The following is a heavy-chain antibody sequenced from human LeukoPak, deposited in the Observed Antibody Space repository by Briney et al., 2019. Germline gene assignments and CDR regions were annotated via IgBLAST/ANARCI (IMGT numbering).Heavy chain of an antibody. CDR3: ARALTDYSQLPSDAFDI. CDR2: INTNTGNP. D-gene: IGHD1-1*01. V-gene: IGHV7-4-1*02. Sequence: ASVTVSCKASGYTFTSYAMNWVRQAPGQGREGMGWINTNTGNPTYAQGFKGRFVFSLDTSVSTAYLQISSLKAEDTAVYYCARALTDYSQLPSDAFDIWGQGTMVTVSS. J-gene: IGHJ3*02. CDR1: GYTFTSYA.